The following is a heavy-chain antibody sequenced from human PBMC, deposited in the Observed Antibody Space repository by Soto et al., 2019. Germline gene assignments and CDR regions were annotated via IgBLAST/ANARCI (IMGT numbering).Heavy chain of an antibody. J-gene: IGHJ6*02. CDR1: GYTFTSYY. Sequence: QVQLVQSGAEVKKPGASVKVSCKASGYTFTSYYMHWVRQAPGQGLEWMGIINPSGGSTSYAQKFQGRVTMTRDTSTSTVYMELSSLRSEDTAVYYCAGDQYSSGWYPHYYYGMDVWGQGTTVTVSS. V-gene: IGHV1-46*01. D-gene: IGHD6-19*01. CDR3: AGDQYSSGWYPHYYYGMDV. CDR2: INPSGGST.